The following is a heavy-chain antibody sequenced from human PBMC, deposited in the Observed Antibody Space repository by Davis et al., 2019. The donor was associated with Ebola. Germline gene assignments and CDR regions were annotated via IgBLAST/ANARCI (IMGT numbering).Heavy chain of an antibody. CDR1: GFTLTKYA. V-gene: IGHV1-3*01. CDR2: VHGGNGNT. CDR3: ARGGLLWFGDYYYYGMDV. Sequence: ASVKVSCKASGFTLTKYAIHWVRQAPGQWLEWMGWVHGGNGNTKYSQRFQGRVTITTDTSASTAYMELSRLRSDDTAVYYCARGGLLWFGDYYYYGMDVWGKGTTVTVSS. D-gene: IGHD3-10*01. J-gene: IGHJ6*04.